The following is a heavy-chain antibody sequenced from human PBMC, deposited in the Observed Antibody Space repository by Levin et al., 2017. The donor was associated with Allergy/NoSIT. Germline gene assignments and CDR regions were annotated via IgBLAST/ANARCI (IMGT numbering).Heavy chain of an antibody. CDR1: GFIYSSYG. Sequence: PGGSLRLSCAASGFIYSSYGIHWVRQAPGKGLEWVAVVWYDGSNKYYGDAVKGRFTISKDNSKNTAYLQMNSLRVEDTAVYYCARAAGYSYTYADYWGQGTLVTVSS. D-gene: IGHD3-16*01. V-gene: IGHV3-33*01. J-gene: IGHJ4*02. CDR3: ARAAGYSYTYADY. CDR2: VWYDGSNK.